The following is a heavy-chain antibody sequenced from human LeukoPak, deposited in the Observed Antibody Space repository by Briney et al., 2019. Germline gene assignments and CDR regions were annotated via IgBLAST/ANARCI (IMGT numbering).Heavy chain of an antibody. V-gene: IGHV4-34*01. Sequence: PSETLSLTCAVYGSSFSGYYWSWIRQPPGKGLEWIGEINHSGSTNYNPSLKSRVTISVDTSKNQFSLKLSSVTAADTAVYYCARGQSVDPWGQGTLVTVSS. CDR1: GSSFSGYY. CDR3: ARGQSVDP. J-gene: IGHJ5*02. CDR2: INHSGST.